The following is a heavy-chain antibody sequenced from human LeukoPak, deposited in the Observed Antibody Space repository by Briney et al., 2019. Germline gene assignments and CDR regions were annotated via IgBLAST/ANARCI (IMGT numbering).Heavy chain of an antibody. CDR1: GGTFSSYA. V-gene: IGHV1-69*04. J-gene: IGHJ6*02. CDR2: IIPILGIA. D-gene: IGHD3-3*01. CDR3: ARDQWSGGPSTYYGMDV. Sequence: GASVKVSCKASGGTFSSYAISWVRQAPGQGLEWMGRIIPILGIANYAQKFQGRVTITADKSTSTAYMELSSLRSEDTAVYYCARDQWSGGPSTYYGMDVWGQGTTVTVSS.